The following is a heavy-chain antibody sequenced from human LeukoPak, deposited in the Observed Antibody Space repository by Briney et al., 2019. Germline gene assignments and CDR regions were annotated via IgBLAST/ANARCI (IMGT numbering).Heavy chain of an antibody. D-gene: IGHD6-6*01. CDR2: IIPIFGTA. J-gene: IGHJ5*02. CDR3: AGFPDSGSEGWFDP. V-gene: IGHV1-69*13. CDR1: GGTFSSYA. Sequence: SVKVSCRASGGTFSSYAISWVRQAPGQGLEWMGGIIPIFGTANYAQKFQGRVTITADESTSTAYMELSSLRSEDTAVYYCAGFPDSGSEGWFDPWGQGTLVTVSS.